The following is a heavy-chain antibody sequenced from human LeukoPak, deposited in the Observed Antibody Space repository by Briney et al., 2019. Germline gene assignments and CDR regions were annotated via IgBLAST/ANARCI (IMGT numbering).Heavy chain of an antibody. CDR1: GGSFSGYY. V-gene: IGHV4-34*01. CDR2: INHSGST. CDR3: ARRRDYVWGSYRP. D-gene: IGHD3-16*02. J-gene: IGHJ5*02. Sequence: SETLSLTCGVYGGSFSGYYWSWIRQPPGKGLEWIGEINHSGSTNYNPSLKSRVTISVDTSKNQFSLKLSSVTAADTAVYYCARRRDYVWGSYRPWGQGTLVTVSS.